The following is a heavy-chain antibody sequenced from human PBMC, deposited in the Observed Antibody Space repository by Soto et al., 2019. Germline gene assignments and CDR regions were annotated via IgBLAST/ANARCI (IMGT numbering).Heavy chain of an antibody. D-gene: IGHD2-2*02. CDR2: FDPEDGET. CDR1: GYTLTELS. V-gene: IGHV1-24*01. CDR3: ATDLSCSSTSCYTGY. Sequence: ASVKVSCKVSGYTLTELSMHWVRQAPGKGLGWMGGFDPEDGETIYAQKFQGRVTMTEDTSTDTAYMELSSLRSEDTAVYYCATDLSCSSTSCYTGYWGQGTLVTVSS. J-gene: IGHJ4*02.